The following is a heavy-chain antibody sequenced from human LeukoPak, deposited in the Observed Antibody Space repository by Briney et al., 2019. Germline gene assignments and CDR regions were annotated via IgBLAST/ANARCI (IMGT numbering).Heavy chain of an antibody. CDR3: ARQTGSGLFILP. CDR2: INYGGNT. D-gene: IGHD3/OR15-3a*01. Sequence: PSETLSLTCAVYGGSFSGYYWSWIRQPPGKGLEWIGEINYGGNTKYNPSLKSRVTISVDTSKNQFSLKLTSVTAADTAVYYCARQTGSGLFILPGGQGTLVTVSS. CDR1: GGSFSGYY. J-gene: IGHJ4*02. V-gene: IGHV4-34*01.